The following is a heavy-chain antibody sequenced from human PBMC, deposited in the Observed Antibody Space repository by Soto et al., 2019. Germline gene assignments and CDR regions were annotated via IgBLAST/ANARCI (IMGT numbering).Heavy chain of an antibody. CDR1: GGTFSNYP. V-gene: IGHV1-69*12. CDR2: IIPIFGTV. CDR3: ARGNHRWLQLWYFDL. J-gene: IGHJ2*01. Sequence: QVQLVQSGAEVKKPGSSVKVSCKASGGTFSNYPISWVRQAPGQGLEWMGGIIPIFGTVNYAQKFQGRVTITADESTSTAYMELSSXXSEDTAVYYCARGNHRWLQLWYFDLWGRGTLVTVSS. D-gene: IGHD5-12*01.